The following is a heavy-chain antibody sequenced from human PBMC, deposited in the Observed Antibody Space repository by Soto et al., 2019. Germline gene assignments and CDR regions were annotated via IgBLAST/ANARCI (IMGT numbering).Heavy chain of an antibody. J-gene: IGHJ4*02. D-gene: IGHD3-16*02. V-gene: IGHV3-23*01. CDR2: IRGSGGST. Sequence: GGCLRLSCAASGFSFSSYAVSWVRQAVGKGLEWVSAIRGSGGSTYYADSVKGRFTISRDNPKNTLYLQMNSLRVEDTAVYYCAKQGPMITFVGVIVNYYFDYWGQGTLVTVSS. CDR1: GFSFSSYA. CDR3: AKQGPMITFVGVIVNYYFDY.